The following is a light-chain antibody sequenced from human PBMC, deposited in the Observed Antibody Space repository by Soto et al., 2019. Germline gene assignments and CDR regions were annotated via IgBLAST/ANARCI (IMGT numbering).Light chain of an antibody. J-gene: IGKJ4*01. Sequence: EIVMTQSPATLSVSPGERATLSCRASQSVSGNLAWYQQKPGQAPRLFIYGASTRATGIPARFSGSGSGTEFTLPISSLQSEDFAVYYCQQYNNWPPLTFGGGTKVEIK. V-gene: IGKV3-15*01. CDR2: GAS. CDR3: QQYNNWPPLT. CDR1: QSVSGN.